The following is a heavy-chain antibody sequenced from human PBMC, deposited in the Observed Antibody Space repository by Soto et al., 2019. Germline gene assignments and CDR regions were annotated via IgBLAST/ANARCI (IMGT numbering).Heavy chain of an antibody. V-gene: IGHV3-7*01. D-gene: IGHD6-6*01. Sequence: GGSLRLSCAASGFNFSSYWMSWVRQAPGKGLEWVANIKQDGSENYYVDSVKGRFTISRDNAKNSLYLQMNSLRAEDTAVYYCARASIAARAFDIWGQGTMVTVSS. J-gene: IGHJ3*02. CDR1: GFNFSSYW. CDR3: ARASIAARAFDI. CDR2: IKQDGSEN.